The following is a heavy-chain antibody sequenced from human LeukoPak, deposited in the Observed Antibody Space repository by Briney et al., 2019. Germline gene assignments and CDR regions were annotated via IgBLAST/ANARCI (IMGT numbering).Heavy chain of an antibody. CDR2: IKPDGSET. D-gene: IGHD6-13*01. CDR3: GGFGYEAAVDL. Sequence: PGGFLRLSCAASGFMFSTYWMTWVRQSPGKGLEWVANIKPDGSETYYVDSVKGRFIISRDNTKNVFYLQMNRQGGEDAAVYFCGGFGYEAAVDLWGQGTLVTVSS. J-gene: IGHJ4*02. CDR1: GFMFSTYW. V-gene: IGHV3-7*01.